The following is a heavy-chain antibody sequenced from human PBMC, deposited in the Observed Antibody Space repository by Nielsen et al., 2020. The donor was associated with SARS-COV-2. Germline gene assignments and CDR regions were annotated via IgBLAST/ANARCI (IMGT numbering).Heavy chain of an antibody. D-gene: IGHD3-10*01. CDR1: GDSVSSNSAA. V-gene: IGHV6-1*01. J-gene: IGHJ4*02. CDR3: ARAGDYYGSGSLPFDY. Sequence: SQTLSLTCAISGDSVSSNSAAWNWIRQSPSRGLEWLGRTYYRSKWYNDYAVSVKSRITINPDISKNQFSLQLNSVTPEDTAVYYCARAGDYYGSGSLPFDYWGQGTLVTVSS. CDR2: TYYRSKWYN.